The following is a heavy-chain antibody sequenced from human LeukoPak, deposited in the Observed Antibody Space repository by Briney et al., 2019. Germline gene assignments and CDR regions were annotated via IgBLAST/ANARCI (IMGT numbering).Heavy chain of an antibody. CDR3: ARFASLYSRSWYYAFDI. Sequence: GASVEVSCKASGYTFTSNDIHWVRQAPGQGLEWMGIINPSGGSTSYAQKFQGRVTMTRDTSTSTVYMELSSLRSEDTAVYYCARFASLYSRSWYYAFDIWGQGTMVTVSS. V-gene: IGHV1-46*01. J-gene: IGHJ3*02. CDR1: GYTFTSND. D-gene: IGHD6-13*01. CDR2: INPSGGST.